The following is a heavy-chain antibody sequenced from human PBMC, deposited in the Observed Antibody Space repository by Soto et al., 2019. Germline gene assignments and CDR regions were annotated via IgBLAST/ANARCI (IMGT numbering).Heavy chain of an antibody. Sequence: ASVKVSCKASGYTFTSYAMQWVRQAPGQRLEWMGWIDAGNGNTKYSQKFQGRVTITADKSTSTAYMELSSLRSEDTAVYYCASRGCISTSCYQYNWFDPWGQGTLVTVSS. CDR2: IDAGNGNT. CDR1: GYTFTSYA. CDR3: ASRGCISTSCYQYNWFDP. V-gene: IGHV1-3*01. J-gene: IGHJ5*02. D-gene: IGHD2-2*01.